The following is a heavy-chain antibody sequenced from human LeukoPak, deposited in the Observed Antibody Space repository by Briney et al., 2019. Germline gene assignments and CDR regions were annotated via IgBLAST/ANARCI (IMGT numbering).Heavy chain of an antibody. V-gene: IGHV4-30-4*01. J-gene: IGHJ6*02. Sequence: PSETLSLTCSVSGVSMSSGFYYWSWIRQYPGKGLEWIGYSHYTGTTYYNPSLESRLTISLDTSKNQFSLNLSSVTAADTAVYYCARHVVTLAGTFLNYYAMDVWGQGTTVTVSS. D-gene: IGHD6-19*01. CDR3: ARHVVTLAGTFLNYYAMDV. CDR1: GVSMSSGFYY. CDR2: SHYTGTT.